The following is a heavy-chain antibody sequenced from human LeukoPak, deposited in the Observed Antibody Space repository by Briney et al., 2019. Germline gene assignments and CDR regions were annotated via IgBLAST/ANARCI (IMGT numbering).Heavy chain of an antibody. J-gene: IGHJ3*02. CDR1: GFTFSSHG. Sequence: GGSLRLSCVASGFTFSSHGMHWVRQAPGKGLEWVSAISGSGGSTYYADSVKGRFTISRDNSKNTLYLQMNSLRAEDTAVYYCAKGLSPRVHPLFDIWGQGTMVTVSS. CDR3: AKGLSPRVHPLFDI. D-gene: IGHD3-10*01. CDR2: ISGSGGST. V-gene: IGHV3-23*01.